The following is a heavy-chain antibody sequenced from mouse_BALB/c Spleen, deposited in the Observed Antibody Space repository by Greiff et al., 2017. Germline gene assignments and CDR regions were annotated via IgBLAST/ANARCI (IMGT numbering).Heavy chain of an antibody. Sequence: LVESGPELVKPGASVKVSCKASGYAFTSYNMYWVKQSHGKSLEWIGYIDPYNGGTSYNQKFKGKATLTVDKSSSTAYMHLNSLTSEDSAVYYCARSGYGNYGFAYWGQGTLVTVSA. D-gene: IGHD2-10*02. CDR3: ARSGYGNYGFAY. CDR1: GYAFTSYN. J-gene: IGHJ3*01. CDR2: IDPYNGGT. V-gene: IGHV1S135*01.